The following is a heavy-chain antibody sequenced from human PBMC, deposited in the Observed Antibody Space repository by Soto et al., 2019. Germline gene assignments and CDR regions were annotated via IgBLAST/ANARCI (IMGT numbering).Heavy chain of an antibody. CDR2: IYYSGST. CDR3: ARESTYYDFWSGSSGYYYMDV. CDR1: GVSISSYY. J-gene: IGHJ6*03. V-gene: IGHV4-59*01. Sequence: SEILSLTCTVSGVSISSYYWSWIRQPPGKGLEWIGYIYYSGSTNYNPSLKSRVTISVDTSKNQFSLKLSSVTAADTAVYYCARESTYYDFWSGSSGYYYMDVWGKGTTVT. D-gene: IGHD3-3*01.